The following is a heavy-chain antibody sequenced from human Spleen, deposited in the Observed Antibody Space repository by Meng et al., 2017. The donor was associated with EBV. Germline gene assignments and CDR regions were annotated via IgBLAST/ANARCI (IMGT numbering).Heavy chain of an antibody. D-gene: IGHD2-15*01. J-gene: IGHJ4*02. Sequence: QVKLLQCWVGGNVLGASVKVLGNAFGYTFAISAMNWVRQAPGQRLEWMGWIDGGNGNTKYSRRFQGRVTITRDTSASTVYMELNSLTSEETDMYYCARADRCSVFSCYSREDFDRWGQGTLVTVSS. CDR2: IDGGNGNT. V-gene: IGHV1-3*01. CDR3: ARADRCSVFSCYSREDFDR. CDR1: GYTFAISA.